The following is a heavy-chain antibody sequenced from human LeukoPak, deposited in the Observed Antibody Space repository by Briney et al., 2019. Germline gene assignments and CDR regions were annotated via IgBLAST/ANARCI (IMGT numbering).Heavy chain of an antibody. CDR1: GGSISSGSYC. CDR3: ARRRWFGDFDY. Sequence: SETLSLTCTVSGGSISSGSYCWSWIRQPAGKGLEWIGHIYSSGSTNYNPSLKNRVTISVDTSKNQFSLKLGSVTAADTAVYYCARRRWFGDFDYWGQGTLVTVSS. J-gene: IGHJ4*02. D-gene: IGHD3-10*01. V-gene: IGHV4-61*09. CDR2: IYSSGST.